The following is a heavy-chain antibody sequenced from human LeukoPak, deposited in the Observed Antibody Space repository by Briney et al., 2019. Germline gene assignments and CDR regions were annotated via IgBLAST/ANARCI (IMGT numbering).Heavy chain of an antibody. J-gene: IGHJ4*02. CDR3: ARGVITRIYGVRGVIIGGHFDY. V-gene: IGHV3-21*01. CDR1: GFTFSSYS. Sequence: KPGGSLRFSCAASGFTFSSYSMNWVRQAPGKGLEWVSSISSSSSYIYYADSVKGRFTISRDNAKNSLYLQMNSLRAEDTAVYYCARGVITRIYGVRGVIIGGHFDYWGQGTLVTVSS. D-gene: IGHD3-10*01. CDR2: ISSSSSYI.